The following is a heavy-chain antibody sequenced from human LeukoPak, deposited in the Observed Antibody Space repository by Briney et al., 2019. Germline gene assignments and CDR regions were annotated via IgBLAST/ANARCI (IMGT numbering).Heavy chain of an antibody. CDR3: ARERDSSSWSGGSYYYYYMDV. D-gene: IGHD6-13*01. J-gene: IGHJ6*03. V-gene: IGHV3-48*01. CDR2: ISSSGTTI. Sequence: GGSLRLSCAASGFSFSTYSMNWVRQAPGKGLEWVSYISSSGTTIYYGDSVKGRFTISRDNAKNSLSLQMNSLRAEDTALYYCARERDSSSWSGGSYYYYYMDVWGKGTTVTISS. CDR1: GFSFSTYS.